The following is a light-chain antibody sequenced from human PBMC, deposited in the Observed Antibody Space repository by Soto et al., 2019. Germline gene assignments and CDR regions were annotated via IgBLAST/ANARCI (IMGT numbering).Light chain of an antibody. J-gene: IGKJ1*01. V-gene: IGKV1-5*01. Sequence: DVQMTQSPSTLSASVGDRVTITCRASQSIGSWLAWYQQKPGKAPKLLIYDASILENGVPSRFSGSGSGTEFALTISSLQADDFAIYYCQQYNSYSGTFGQGTKVEIK. CDR1: QSIGSW. CDR3: QQYNSYSGT. CDR2: DAS.